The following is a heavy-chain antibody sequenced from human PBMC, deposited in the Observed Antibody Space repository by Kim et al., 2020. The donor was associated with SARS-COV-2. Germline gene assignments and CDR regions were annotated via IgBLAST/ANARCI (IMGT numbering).Heavy chain of an antibody. CDR2: ISDSGDST. D-gene: IGHD2-2*01. CDR3: AKDSLFSALVRGAFDI. V-gene: IGHV3-23*01. CDR1: GFTFSDFA. Sequence: GGSLRLSCATSGFTFSDFAMTWVRQAPGKGLEWVSSISDSGDSTYYADSVKGRFSISRDYSKNTLFLQMNSLRAEDTAIYYCAKDSLFSALVRGAFDIWG. J-gene: IGHJ3*02.